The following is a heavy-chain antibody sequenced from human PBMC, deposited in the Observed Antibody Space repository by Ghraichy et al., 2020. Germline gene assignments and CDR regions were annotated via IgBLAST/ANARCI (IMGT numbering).Heavy chain of an antibody. V-gene: IGHV4-39*01. J-gene: IGHJ6*02. CDR3: ARLGPGILAAAFHLDV. D-gene: IGHD2-2*01. CDR2: IYYSGKT. Sequence: SETLSLTCSVSGGSINSSHYYWGWIRQPPGKGLEWIGNIYYSGKTYYNPSLKSRLTISVDTSKSQFSLRLSSVAAADTAVYYCARLGPGILAAAFHLDVWGQGTKVTVSS. CDR1: GGSINSSHYY.